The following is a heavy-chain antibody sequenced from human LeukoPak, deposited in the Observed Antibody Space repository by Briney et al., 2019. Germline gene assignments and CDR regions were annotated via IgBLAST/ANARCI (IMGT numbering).Heavy chain of an antibody. D-gene: IGHD3-22*01. Sequence: SETLSLTCTVSGGSISSGASDWVWIPPHPKRGLEWVGYINHSGSTYYNPSLGSRVTMSVDTSKNQFSLKLSSVTAADSAVYYCARAARQGFTMIVVPFFYFDLWGRGTLVTVSS. V-gene: IGHV4-31*03. J-gene: IGHJ2*01. CDR2: INHSGST. CDR3: ARAARQGFTMIVVPFFYFDL. CDR1: GGSISSGASD.